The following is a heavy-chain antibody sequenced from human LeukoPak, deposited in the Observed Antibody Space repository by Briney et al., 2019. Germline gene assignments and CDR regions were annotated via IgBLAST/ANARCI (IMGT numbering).Heavy chain of an antibody. CDR3: ARDRLLEDRDYHYYYYMDV. D-gene: IGHD1-1*01. J-gene: IGHJ6*03. V-gene: IGHV3-21*01. CDR2: ISSSSNYI. CDR1: GFTFSSYS. Sequence: GGSLRLSCAVSGFTFSSYSMNWVRQAPGKGLEWVSSISSSSNYIYYADSVRGRFTISRDNAKNSLSLQTNSLRAEDTAVYYCARDRLLEDRDYHYYYYMDVWGIGTTVTVSS.